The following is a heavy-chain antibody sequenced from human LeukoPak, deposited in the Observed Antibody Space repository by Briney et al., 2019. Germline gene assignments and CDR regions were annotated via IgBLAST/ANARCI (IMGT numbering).Heavy chain of an antibody. Sequence: SVKVSCKASGGTFSSYAISWVRQGPGQGLELMGGIVLIFGTANYAQKFQGRVPITADKSKTTAYMELSSLRSEDTAVYYCAGDKGGYSSSWLNWFDPWGQGTLVTVSS. V-gene: IGHV1-69*06. CDR1: GGTFSSYA. CDR2: IVLIFGTA. J-gene: IGHJ5*02. CDR3: AGDKGGYSSSWLNWFDP. D-gene: IGHD6-13*01.